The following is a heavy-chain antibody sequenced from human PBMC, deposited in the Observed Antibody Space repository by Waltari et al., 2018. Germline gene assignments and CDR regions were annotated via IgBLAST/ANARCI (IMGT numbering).Heavy chain of an antibody. D-gene: IGHD2-8*02. V-gene: IGHV4-39*01. CDR2: IYYSGST. CDR1: GGSISSSSYY. CDR3: APSTAYYVDY. Sequence: QLQLQESGPGLVKPSETLSLTCTVSGGSISSSSYYWGWIRQPPGKGLEWVGSIYYSGSTYYNPALKSRVTISVDTSKNQFSLKLSSVTAADTAVYYCAPSTAYYVDYWGQGTLVTVSS. J-gene: IGHJ4*02.